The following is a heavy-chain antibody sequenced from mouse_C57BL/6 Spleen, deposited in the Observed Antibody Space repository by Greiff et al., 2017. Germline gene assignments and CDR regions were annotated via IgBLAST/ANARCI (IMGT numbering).Heavy chain of an antibody. V-gene: IGHV1-61*01. Sequence: VQLQQPGAELVRPGSSVKLSCKASGYTFTSYWMDWVKQRPGQGLEWIGNIYPSDSETHYNQKFKDKATLTVDKSSSTASMQLSSLTSDGSAVYYCARGDGGYPAWFAYWGQGTLVTVSA. J-gene: IGHJ3*01. CDR1: GYTFTSYW. D-gene: IGHD2-3*01. CDR3: ARGDGGYPAWFAY. CDR2: IYPSDSET.